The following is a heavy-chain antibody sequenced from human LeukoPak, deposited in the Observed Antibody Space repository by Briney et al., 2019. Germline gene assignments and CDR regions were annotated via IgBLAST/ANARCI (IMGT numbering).Heavy chain of an antibody. J-gene: IGHJ4*02. CDR1: GFTFSSYW. V-gene: IGHV3-7*01. Sequence: PGGSLRLSCAASGFTFSSYWMSWVRQAPGKGLEWVANIKQDGSEKYYVDSAKGRFTTSRDNAKNSLYLQMNSLRAEDTAVYYCASSGDYDYFDYWGQGTLVTVSP. D-gene: IGHD4-17*01. CDR2: IKQDGSEK. CDR3: ASSGDYDYFDY.